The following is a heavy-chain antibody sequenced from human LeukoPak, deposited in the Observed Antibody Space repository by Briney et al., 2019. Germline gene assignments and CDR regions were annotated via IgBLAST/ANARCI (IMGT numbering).Heavy chain of an antibody. Sequence: GSSVKVSCKASGGTFSSYAISWVRQAPGQGLEWMGRIIPIFGTANYAQKFQGRVTITADKSTSTAYMELSNLRSEDTAVYYCARDPASITIFGVVIGDDNWFDPWGQGTLVTVSS. CDR3: ARDPASITIFGVVIGDDNWFDP. CDR2: IIPIFGTA. J-gene: IGHJ5*02. V-gene: IGHV1-69*06. D-gene: IGHD3-3*01. CDR1: GGTFSSYA.